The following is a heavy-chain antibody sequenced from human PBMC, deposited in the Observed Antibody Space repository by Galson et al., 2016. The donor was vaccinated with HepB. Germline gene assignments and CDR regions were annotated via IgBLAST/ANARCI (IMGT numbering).Heavy chain of an antibody. CDR2: IWYDGTSK. CDR1: GFTFSNFA. V-gene: IGHV3-33*06. CDR3: AKESGLWNVKTDFDY. Sequence: SLRLSCAASGFTFSNFAMHWVRQAPGKGLEWVAVIWYDGTSKYYVDSVKGRFTISRDNSKNTLYLQMNSLRADDTAVYYCAKESGLWNVKTDFDYWGQGTVVTVSS. J-gene: IGHJ4*02. D-gene: IGHD1-1*01.